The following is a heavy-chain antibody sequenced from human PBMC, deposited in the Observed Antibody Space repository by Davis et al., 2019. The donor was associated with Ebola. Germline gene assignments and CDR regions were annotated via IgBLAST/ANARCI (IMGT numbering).Heavy chain of an antibody. Sequence: SETLSLTCTVSGGSISSGGYYWSWIRQHPGKGLEWIGYIYYSGSTYYNPSLKSRVTISVDTSKNQFSLKLSSVTAADTAVYYCAREWAKIAAGDFWGQGTLVTVSS. J-gene: IGHJ4*02. CDR1: GGSISSGGYY. D-gene: IGHD6-13*01. CDR2: IYYSGST. V-gene: IGHV4-31*03. CDR3: AREWAKIAAGDF.